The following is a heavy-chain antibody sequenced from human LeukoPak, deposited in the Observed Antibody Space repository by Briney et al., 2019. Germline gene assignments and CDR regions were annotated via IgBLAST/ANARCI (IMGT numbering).Heavy chain of an antibody. J-gene: IGHJ4*02. V-gene: IGHV1-69*04. CDR2: IIPIFGIA. CDR1: GGTFSIYA. D-gene: IGHD2-15*01. CDR3: ARDGAPGYCSGGSCYSFDY. Sequence: AASVKVSFKASGGTFSIYAISWVRQAPGQGPEWMGRIIPIFGIANYAQKFQGRVTITRDTSASTAYMELSSLRSEDTAVYYCARDGAPGYCSGGSCYSFDYWGQGTLVTVSS.